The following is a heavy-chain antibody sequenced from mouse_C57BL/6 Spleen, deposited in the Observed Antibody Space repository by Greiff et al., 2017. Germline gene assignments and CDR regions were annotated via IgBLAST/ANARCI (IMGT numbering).Heavy chain of an antibody. J-gene: IGHJ4*01. CDR3: AKDGYYGYAMDY. V-gene: IGHV1-81*01. Sequence: VQLQQSGAELARPGASVKLSCKASGYTFTSYGISWVKQRTGQGLEWIGEIYPRSGNTYYNAKFKGKATLTADKSSSTAYLELRSLTSEDSAVYFCAKDGYYGYAMDYWGQGTSVTVSS. CDR1: GYTFTSYG. D-gene: IGHD1-1*01. CDR2: IYPRSGNT.